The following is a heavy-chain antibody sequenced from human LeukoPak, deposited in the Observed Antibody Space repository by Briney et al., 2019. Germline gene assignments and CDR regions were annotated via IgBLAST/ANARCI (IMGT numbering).Heavy chain of an antibody. CDR2: ISSSGSTI. CDR3: AVLTYQLLDYYFDY. J-gene: IGHJ4*02. D-gene: IGHD2-2*01. CDR1: GFIFSSYS. Sequence: QPGGSLRLSCAVSGFIFSSYSMNWVRQAPGKGLEWVSYISSSGSTIYYADSVKGRFTIPRDNAKNSLYLQMNSLRAEDTAVYYCAVLTYQLLDYYFDYWGQGTLVTVSS. V-gene: IGHV3-48*01.